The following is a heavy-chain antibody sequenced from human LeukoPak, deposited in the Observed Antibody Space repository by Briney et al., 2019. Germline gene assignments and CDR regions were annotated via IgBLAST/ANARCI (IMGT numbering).Heavy chain of an antibody. CDR2: IKHDGSEK. CDR1: GFTFSSYW. J-gene: IGHJ4*02. Sequence: GGSLRLSCAASGFTFSSYWMSWVRQTPEKGLKWVANIKHDGSEKYYVDSVEGRFTISRDNAKNSLYLQMNSLRAEDTAVYYCARDPPRVGAGRDYWGQGTLVTVSS. V-gene: IGHV3-7*01. D-gene: IGHD3-10*01. CDR3: ARDPPRVGAGRDY.